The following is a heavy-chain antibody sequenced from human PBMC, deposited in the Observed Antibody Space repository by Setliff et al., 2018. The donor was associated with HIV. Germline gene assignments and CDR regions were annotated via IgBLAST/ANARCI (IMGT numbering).Heavy chain of an antibody. D-gene: IGHD4-17*01. V-gene: IGHV3-64D*09. CDR1: GFTFSSYA. CDR3: AKARVDGDYYYYYYMDV. Sequence: GGSLRLSCSASGFTFSSYAMHWVCQAPGKGLEYVSAISSNGGSTYYADSVKGRFTISRDNSKNTLYLQMSSLRAEDTAVYYCAKARVDGDYYYYYYMDVWGKGTTVTVSS. CDR2: ISSNGGST. J-gene: IGHJ6*03.